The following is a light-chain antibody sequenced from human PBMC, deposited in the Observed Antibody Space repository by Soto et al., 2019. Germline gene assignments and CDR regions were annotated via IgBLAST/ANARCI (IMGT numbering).Light chain of an antibody. CDR2: AAS. CDR3: LQDYTYPFT. V-gene: IGKV1-6*01. CDR1: QDMRND. Sequence: AIQMTQSPSSLSASVGDRVTITCRASQDMRNDLGWYQQKPGQAPKLLIYAASNLQSGVPSRFSGSGSGTDFTLTISSLQPEDFATYYCLQDYTYPFTLGQGTKLEIK. J-gene: IGKJ2*01.